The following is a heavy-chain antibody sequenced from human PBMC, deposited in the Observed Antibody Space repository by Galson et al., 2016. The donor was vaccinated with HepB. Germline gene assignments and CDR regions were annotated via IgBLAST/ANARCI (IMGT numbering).Heavy chain of an antibody. Sequence: LSLTCDVYGGSFSDYYWSWIRQPPGKGLEWIGEINHIGGTNYNPSLKSRVTISIDTSKNQFSLNLSSVTAADTAVYYCARAPGISIFGVVIMGSGYFDLWGRGTLVTVSS. CDR2: INHIGGT. J-gene: IGHJ2*01. D-gene: IGHD3-3*01. CDR3: ARAPGISIFGVVIMGSGYFDL. V-gene: IGHV4-34*01. CDR1: GGSFSDYY.